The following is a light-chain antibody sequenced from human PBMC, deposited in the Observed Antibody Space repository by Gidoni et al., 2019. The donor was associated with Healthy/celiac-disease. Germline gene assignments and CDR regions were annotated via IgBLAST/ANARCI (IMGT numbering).Light chain of an antibody. J-gene: IGKJ4*01. CDR3: QQYYSTPLT. CDR1: QSVLYSSNNKNY. CDR2: WAS. Sequence: DVAMTQSPDSLAGSLGERATINCKSSQSVLYSSNNKNYLALYQQKPGQPPKLLIYWASTRESGVPDRFSGSGSGTDFTLTISSLQAEDVAVYYCQQYYSTPLTFGGXTKVEIK. V-gene: IGKV4-1*01.